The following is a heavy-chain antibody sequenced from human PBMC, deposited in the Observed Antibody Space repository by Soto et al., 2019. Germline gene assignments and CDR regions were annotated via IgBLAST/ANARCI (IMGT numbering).Heavy chain of an antibody. CDR1: GYTFTSYD. Sequence: QVQLVQSGAEVKRPGASVKVSCKASGYTFTSYDINWVRQAPGQGLEWMGWMNPYNGNTGFAQKFQGRVPLTSKTSISTAYMELTSLTSEDTAVYYCTRVLDYWGQGNLVTVSS. V-gene: IGHV1-8*01. CDR2: MNPYNGNT. J-gene: IGHJ4*02. CDR3: TRVLDY.